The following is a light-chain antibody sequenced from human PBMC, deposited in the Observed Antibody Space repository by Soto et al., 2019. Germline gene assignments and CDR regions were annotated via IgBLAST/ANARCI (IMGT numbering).Light chain of an antibody. Sequence: QSLLTHSPSLSGTPGQRVTISCSGSSSNIGSNIVNWYQELPGRAPRLLIYTNDQRPSGVPDRISGSKSGTTASLAISGLQSEDETDYYCAAWADSLSEYVFGTGTKVTVL. CDR2: TND. J-gene: IGLJ1*01. V-gene: IGLV1-44*01. CDR3: AAWADSLSEYV. CDR1: SSNIGSNI.